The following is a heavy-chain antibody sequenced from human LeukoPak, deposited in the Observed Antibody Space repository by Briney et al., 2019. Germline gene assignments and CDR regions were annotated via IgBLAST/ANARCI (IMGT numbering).Heavy chain of an antibody. CDR3: ARDRPRGSGSLNFDY. J-gene: IGHJ4*02. CDR2: IYSGGSA. CDR1: GFTVSSNY. Sequence: GGSLRLSCAASGFTVSSNYMSWVRQAPGKGLEWVSVIYSGGSAYYADSVKGRFTISRDNSKNTLYLQMNSLRAEDTAVYYCARDRPRGSGSLNFDYWGQGTLVTVSS. V-gene: IGHV3-53*05. D-gene: IGHD3-10*01.